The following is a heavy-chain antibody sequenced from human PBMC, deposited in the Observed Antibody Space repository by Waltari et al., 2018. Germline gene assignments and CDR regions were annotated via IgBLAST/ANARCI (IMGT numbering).Heavy chain of an antibody. CDR1: GFTFSSYS. D-gene: IGHD1-7*01. Sequence: EVQLVESGGGLVQPGGSLRLSCAASGFTFSSYSMNWVRQAPGKGLELVSYISSSSSTIYYADSVKVRFTISRDNAKNSLYLQMNSLRAEDTAVYYCARVYRITGTTGSGYWGQGTLVTVSS. V-gene: IGHV3-48*04. CDR2: ISSSSSTI. CDR3: ARVYRITGTTGSGY. J-gene: IGHJ4*02.